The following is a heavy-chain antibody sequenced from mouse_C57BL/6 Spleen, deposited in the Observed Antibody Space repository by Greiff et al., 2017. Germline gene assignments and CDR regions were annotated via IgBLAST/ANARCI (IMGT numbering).Heavy chain of an antibody. J-gene: IGHJ1*03. V-gene: IGHV2-2*01. CDR3: ARNYYGGSYEGWYFDV. CDR1: GFSLTSYG. Sequence: VQLQQSGPGLVQPSQSLSITCTVSGFSLTSYGVHWVRQSPGKGLEWLGLIWSGGSTDYNAAFISRLSISKDNSKSQVFFKMNSLQADDTAIYYCARNYYGGSYEGWYFDVWGTGTTVTVSS. CDR2: IWSGGST. D-gene: IGHD1-1*01.